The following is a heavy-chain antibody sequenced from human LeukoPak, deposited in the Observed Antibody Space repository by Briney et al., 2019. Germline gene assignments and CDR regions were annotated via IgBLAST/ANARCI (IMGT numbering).Heavy chain of an antibody. J-gene: IGHJ5*02. Sequence: GGSLRLSCAASGFTFSSYSINWVRQAPGKGLEWVSSISSSSSYIYYADSVKGRFTISTDNAKNSLYLQMNSLRAEDTAVYYCARDPGNWFDPWGQGALVTVSS. CDR3: ARDPGNWFDP. CDR1: GFTFSSYS. CDR2: ISSSSSYI. V-gene: IGHV3-21*01.